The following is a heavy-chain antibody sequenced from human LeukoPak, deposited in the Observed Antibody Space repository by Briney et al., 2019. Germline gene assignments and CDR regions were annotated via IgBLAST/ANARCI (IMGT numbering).Heavy chain of an antibody. V-gene: IGHV1-69*05. CDR2: IIPIFGTA. J-gene: IGHJ4*02. Sequence: GASVKVSCKASGGTFSSYAISWVRQAPGQGLEWMGGIIPIFGTANYAQKFQGRVTITTDESTSTPYMELSSLRSEDTAVYYCARDLFIGYCSSTSCQRGGYFDYWGQGTLVTVSS. D-gene: IGHD2-2*03. CDR1: GGTFSSYA. CDR3: ARDLFIGYCSSTSCQRGGYFDY.